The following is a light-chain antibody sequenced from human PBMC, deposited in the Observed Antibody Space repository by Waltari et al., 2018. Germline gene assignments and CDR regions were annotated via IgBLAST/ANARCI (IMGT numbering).Light chain of an antibody. J-gene: IGLJ2*01. CDR2: DAS. CDR1: SSDGGGYNY. Sequence: QSALPQPASVSGSPGQSITISCTGTSSDGGGYNYVSWYQQHQGKAPKLMLYDASSRPSVGPNPFSASSSGNTASLTISGLQAEDEADYYCSAYTSSSSLFGGGTKLTVL. CDR3: SAYTSSSSL. V-gene: IGLV2-14*01.